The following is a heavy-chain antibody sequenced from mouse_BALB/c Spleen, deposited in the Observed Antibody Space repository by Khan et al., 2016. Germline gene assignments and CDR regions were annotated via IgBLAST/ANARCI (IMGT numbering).Heavy chain of an antibody. CDR3: TRSHGYYAMDY. J-gene: IGHJ4*01. CDR2: IHYSGGT. CDR1: GYSITSGYS. V-gene: IGHV3-1*02. Sequence: EVQLQESGPDLVKPSQSLSLTCTVTGYSITSGYSWHWIRQFPGNKLEWMGYIHYSGGTKYIPSLKSRISIPRDTSKNQFFLQLNSVTPEDTATXYCTRSHGYYAMDYWGQGTSVTVSS.